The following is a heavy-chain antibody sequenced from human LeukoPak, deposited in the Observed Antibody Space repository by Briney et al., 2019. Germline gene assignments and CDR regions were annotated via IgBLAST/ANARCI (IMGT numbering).Heavy chain of an antibody. V-gene: IGHV3-21*01. CDR3: ARSSGNIAAAGSYLLL. CDR1: GFTFSSYN. J-gene: IGHJ4*02. Sequence: GGSLRLSCAASGFTFSSYNMNWVRQAPGKGLEWVSSISTSSSYIYYADSVKGRFTISRDDAKKSLYLQMNTLRAEDTAVYYCARSSGNIAAAGSYLLLWGQGTLVTVSS. CDR2: ISTSSSYI. D-gene: IGHD6-13*01.